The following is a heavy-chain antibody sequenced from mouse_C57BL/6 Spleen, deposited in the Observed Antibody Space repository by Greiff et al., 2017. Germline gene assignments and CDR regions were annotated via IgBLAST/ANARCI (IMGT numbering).Heavy chain of an antibody. Sequence: EVKLVESGGGLVQPGGSLKLSCAASGFTFSDYYMYWVRQTPEKRLEWVAYISNGGGSTYYPDTVKGRFTISRDNAKNTLYLQMSRLKSEDTAMYYCARVPLNYYAMDYWGQGTSVTVSS. J-gene: IGHJ4*01. D-gene: IGHD6-1*01. V-gene: IGHV5-12*01. CDR1: GFTFSDYY. CDR2: ISNGGGST. CDR3: ARVPLNYYAMDY.